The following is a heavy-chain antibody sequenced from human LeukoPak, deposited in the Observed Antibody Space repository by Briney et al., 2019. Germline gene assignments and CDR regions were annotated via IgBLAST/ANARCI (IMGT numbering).Heavy chain of an antibody. Sequence: GGSLRLSCAGSGFTFNTYNMNWVRQAPGKGLEWVSSISSSSSYIYYADSVKGRFTISRDNAKNSLYLQMNNLRAEDTAVYYCATSYGEPNESWGQGTLVTVSS. CDR2: ISSSSSYI. CDR3: ATSYGEPNES. V-gene: IGHV3-21*01. D-gene: IGHD3-10*01. J-gene: IGHJ5*02. CDR1: GFTFNTYN.